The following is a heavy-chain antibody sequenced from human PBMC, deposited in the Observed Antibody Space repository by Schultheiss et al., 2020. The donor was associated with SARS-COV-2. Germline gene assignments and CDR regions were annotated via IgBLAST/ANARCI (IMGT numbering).Heavy chain of an antibody. CDR2: IYPGDSDT. V-gene: IGHV5-51*01. D-gene: IGHD2-8*01. CDR1: GYSFTSYW. Sequence: GGSLRLSCKGSGYSFTSYWIGWVRQMPGKGLEWMGIIYPGDSDTRYSPSFQGQVTISADKSISTAYLQWSSLKASDTAMYYCARRVTGYYYYMDVWGKGTTVTVSS. CDR3: ARRVTGYYYYMDV. J-gene: IGHJ6*03.